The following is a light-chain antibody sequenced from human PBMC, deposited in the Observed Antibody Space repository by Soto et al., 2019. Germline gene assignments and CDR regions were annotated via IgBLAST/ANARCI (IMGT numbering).Light chain of an antibody. CDR2: EVT. J-gene: IGLJ2*01. V-gene: IGLV2-8*01. Sequence: QSALTQPPSASGAPGQSVTISCTGTSSDVGGYDFVSWYQQHPGKAPKLVIYEVTRRPSGVPDRFSGSKSGNTASLTVSGLQAEDEAVYYCSSYAGSTIVGGGTKLTAL. CDR1: SSDVGGYDF. CDR3: SSYAGSTI.